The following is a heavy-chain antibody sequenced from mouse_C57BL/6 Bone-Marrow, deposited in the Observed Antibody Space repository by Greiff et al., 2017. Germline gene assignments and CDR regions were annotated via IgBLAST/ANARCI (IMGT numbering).Heavy chain of an antibody. Sequence: EVQGVESGGGLVQPGGSPKLSCAASGFTFSDYGMAWVRQAPRKGPEWVAFISNLAYSIYYADTVTGRFTISRENAKNTLYLEMSSLRSEDTAMYYCAKGDWFAYWGQGTLVTVSA. CDR2: ISNLAYSI. V-gene: IGHV5-15*01. CDR3: AKGDWFAY. J-gene: IGHJ3*01. CDR1: GFTFSDYG.